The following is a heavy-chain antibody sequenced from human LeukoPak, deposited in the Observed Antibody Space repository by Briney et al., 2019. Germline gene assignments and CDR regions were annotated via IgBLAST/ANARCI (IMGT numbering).Heavy chain of an antibody. CDR3: AKDQVAAPGDYGMDV. CDR2: ISGSGGST. D-gene: IGHD6-19*01. J-gene: IGHJ6*02. Sequence: GGSLRLSCAASGFTVSSNYMSWVRQAPGKGLEWVSAISGSGGSTYYADSVKGRFTISRDNSKNTLYLQMNSLRAEDTAVYYCAKDQVAAPGDYGMDVWGQGTTVTVSS. V-gene: IGHV3-23*01. CDR1: GFTVSSNY.